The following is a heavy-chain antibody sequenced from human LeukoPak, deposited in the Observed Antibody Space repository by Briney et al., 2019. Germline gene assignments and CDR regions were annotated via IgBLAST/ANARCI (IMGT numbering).Heavy chain of an antibody. Sequence: PGRSLRLSCAASGFTFSDYYMSWIRQAPGKGLEWVAIIWYDGSDKYYAESVKGRFTISRDNSKNTMYLQVNSLRAEDTAVYYCARVGCTGGSCLAYNYYAMDVWGQGTTVTVSS. CDR2: IWYDGSDK. CDR3: ARVGCTGGSCLAYNYYAMDV. V-gene: IGHV3-33*08. D-gene: IGHD2-15*01. J-gene: IGHJ6*01. CDR1: GFTFSDYY.